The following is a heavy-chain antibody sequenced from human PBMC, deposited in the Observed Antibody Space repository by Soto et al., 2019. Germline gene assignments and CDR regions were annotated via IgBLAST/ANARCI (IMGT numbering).Heavy chain of an antibody. CDR2: IWYDGSNK. CDR3: AREDPSSFGYG. Sequence: QVQLVESGGGVVQHGRSLRLSCAASGFTFSNYAMHWVRQAPGKGLEWVAVIWYDGSNKYYADSVKGRFTISRDNSKSTLYLQMNSLRAEDTAVYYCAREDPSSFGYGWGQGTLVTVSS. CDR1: GFTFSNYA. V-gene: IGHV3-33*01. J-gene: IGHJ4*02. D-gene: IGHD5-18*01.